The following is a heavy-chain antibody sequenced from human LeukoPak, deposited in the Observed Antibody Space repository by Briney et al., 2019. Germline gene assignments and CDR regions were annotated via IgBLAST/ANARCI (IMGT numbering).Heavy chain of an antibody. V-gene: IGHV3-30*04. Sequence: PGGSLRLSCAASGFTFSSYAMHWVRQAPGKGLEWVAVISYDGSNKYYADSVKGRFTISRDNSKNTLYLQMNSLRAEDTAVYYCARATVTKGDFDYWGQGTLVTVSS. CDR3: ARATVTKGDFDY. D-gene: IGHD4-17*01. CDR2: ISYDGSNK. J-gene: IGHJ4*02. CDR1: GFTFSSYA.